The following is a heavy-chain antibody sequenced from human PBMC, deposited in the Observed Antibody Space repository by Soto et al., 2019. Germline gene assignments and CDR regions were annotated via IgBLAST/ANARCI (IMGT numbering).Heavy chain of an antibody. CDR1: GGTFSTYA. D-gene: IGHD6-25*01. J-gene: IGHJ4*02. CDR2: IIPIYGTA. V-gene: IGHV1-69*12. Sequence: QVHLVQAGAEVKKPGSSVKVSCKASGGTFSTYAISWVRQAPGQGLEWMGGIIPIYGTANYAQKFQGRLTVNADESTSTVYMELSSLRSDDTAVYYCAREDKPGGYTPPGTSGFDSWGQGTLVTVSS. CDR3: AREDKPGGYTPPGTSGFDS.